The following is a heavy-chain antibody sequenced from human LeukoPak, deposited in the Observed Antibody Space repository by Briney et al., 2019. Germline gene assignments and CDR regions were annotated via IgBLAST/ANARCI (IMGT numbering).Heavy chain of an antibody. J-gene: IGHJ4*02. CDR1: GFTFSSFE. D-gene: IGHD3-9*01. V-gene: IGHV3-48*03. CDR3: ARNGNYDILTGYYTNSHFDY. Sequence: GGSLRLSCAASGFTFSSFEMNWVRQAPGKGLEWVPHISSSGDTIFYADSMKGRFTISRDNAKNSLYLQMNSLRAEDTAVYYCARNGNYDILTGYYTNSHFDYWGQGTLVTVSS. CDR2: ISSSGDTI.